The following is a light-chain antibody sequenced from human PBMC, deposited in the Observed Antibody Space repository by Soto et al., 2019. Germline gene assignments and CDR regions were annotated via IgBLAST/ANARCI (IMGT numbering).Light chain of an antibody. CDR2: DAS. CDR3: QQYDNLPLT. CDR1: QSISSY. V-gene: IGKV1-33*01. J-gene: IGKJ4*01. Sequence: DIQTTQSPSSLSASVGDRVTITCRASQSISSYLNWYQQKPGKAPKLLIYDASSLESGVPSRFSGSGSGTDFTLTISSLQPEDIATYYCQQYDNLPLTFGGGTKVDIK.